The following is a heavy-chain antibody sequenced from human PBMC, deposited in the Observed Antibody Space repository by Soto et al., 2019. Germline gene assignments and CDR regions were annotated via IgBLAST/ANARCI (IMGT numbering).Heavy chain of an antibody. D-gene: IGHD3-10*01. V-gene: IGHV1-46*01. CDR1: GYTFTSYH. J-gene: IGHJ5*01. CDR3: ARRYYYGTSWLDS. CDR2: INPSGDSR. Sequence: ASVEVSCKASGYTFTSYHMHWVRQAPGQGLEWMGKINPSGDSRTYAQKFQGRVTMTGDTSTSTVYMELSSLRSEDTAVYYCARRYYYGTSWLDSWGQGTLVTVSS.